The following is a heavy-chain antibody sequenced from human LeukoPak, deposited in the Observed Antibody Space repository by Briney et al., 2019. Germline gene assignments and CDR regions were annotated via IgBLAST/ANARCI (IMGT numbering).Heavy chain of an antibody. V-gene: IGHV3-30-3*01. J-gene: IGHJ4*02. Sequence: GSLRLSCAASGFTFSSYAMHWVRQAPGKGLEWVAVISYDGSNKYYADSVKGRFTISRDNSKNTLYLQMNSLRAEDTAVYYCARDSWDYDSSGYYNYWGQGTLVTVSS. D-gene: IGHD3-22*01. CDR1: GFTFSSYA. CDR3: ARDSWDYDSSGYYNY. CDR2: ISYDGSNK.